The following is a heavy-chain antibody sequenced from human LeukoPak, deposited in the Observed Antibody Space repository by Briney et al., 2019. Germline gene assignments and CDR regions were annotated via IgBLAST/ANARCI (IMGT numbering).Heavy chain of an antibody. CDR1: GFTFSDYY. D-gene: IGHD3-22*01. J-gene: IGHJ4*02. V-gene: IGHV3-11*01. Sequence: GGSLRLSCAASGFTFSDYYMSWIRQAPGKGLEWVPYISSSGSTIYYADSVKGRFTISRDNAKNSLYLQMNSLRAEDTAVYYCAAEDSSGYYEPVDYWGQGTLVTVSS. CDR3: AAEDSSGYYEPVDY. CDR2: ISSSGSTI.